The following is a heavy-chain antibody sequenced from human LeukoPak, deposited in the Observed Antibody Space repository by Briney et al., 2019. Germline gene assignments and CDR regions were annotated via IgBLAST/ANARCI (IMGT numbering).Heavy chain of an antibody. CDR1: GFTFSSYS. V-gene: IGHV3-21*01. CDR3: ARDPTPDSYYDYVWGSYRYSNWFDP. J-gene: IGHJ5*02. Sequence: PGGSLRLSCAASGFTFSSYSMNWVRQAPGKGLEWVSSISSSSSYIYYADSVKGRFTISRDNAKNSLYLQMNSLRAEDTAVYYCARDPTPDSYYDYVWGSYRYSNWFDPWGQGTLVTVSS. CDR2: ISSSSSYI. D-gene: IGHD3-16*02.